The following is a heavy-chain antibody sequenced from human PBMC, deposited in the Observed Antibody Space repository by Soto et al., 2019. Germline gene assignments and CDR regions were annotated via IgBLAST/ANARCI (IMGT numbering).Heavy chain of an antibody. D-gene: IGHD3-3*01. Sequence: SQTLSLTCTVAGGSITSYYWSWIRQPPGKGLEWIGYIYYSGSTNYNPSLKSRVTISVDTSKNQFSLKLSSVTAADTAVYYCARHLFSLERGYNYYYGMDVWGQGTTVTVSS. V-gene: IGHV4-59*08. J-gene: IGHJ6*02. CDR2: IYYSGST. CDR3: ARHLFSLERGYNYYYGMDV. CDR1: GGSITSYY.